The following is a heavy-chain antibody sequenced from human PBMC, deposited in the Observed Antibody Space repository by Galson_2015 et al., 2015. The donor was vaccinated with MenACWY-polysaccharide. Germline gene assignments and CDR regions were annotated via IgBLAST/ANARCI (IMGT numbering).Heavy chain of an antibody. Sequence: SLRLSCAASGFIFSNYGMHWVRQAPGKGLEWVSFVPDDGSNEYYADSVRGRFIFSRDNSKNTVSLEMNSLRPEDTAVYYCVRDPHALDFWGQGTLVTVSS. V-gene: IGHV3-30*02. CDR1: GFIFSNYG. CDR2: VPDDGSNE. D-gene: IGHD2-2*01. J-gene: IGHJ4*02. CDR3: VRDPHALDF.